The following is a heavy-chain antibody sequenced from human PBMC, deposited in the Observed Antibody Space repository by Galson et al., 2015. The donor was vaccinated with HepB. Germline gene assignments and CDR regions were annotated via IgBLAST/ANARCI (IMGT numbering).Heavy chain of an antibody. J-gene: IGHJ6*02. CDR2: IDPSDSYT. V-gene: IGHV5-10-1*01. CDR3: ARLGDYYHYYGMDV. CDR1: GYSFTNYW. D-gene: IGHD3-16*01. Sequence: SGAEVKKPGESLKISCKGSGYSFTNYWIGWVRQMPGKSLEWMGRIDPSDSYTNYSPSFQGHVTISADKSISTAYLQWSSLKASDTAMYYCARLGDYYHYYGMDVWGQGTTVTVSS.